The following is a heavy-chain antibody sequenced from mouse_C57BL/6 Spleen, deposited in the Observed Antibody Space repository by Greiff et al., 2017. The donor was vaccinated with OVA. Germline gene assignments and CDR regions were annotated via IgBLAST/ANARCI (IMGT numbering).Heavy chain of an antibody. CDR2: IYPRSGTT. V-gene: IGHV1-81*01. J-gene: IGHJ3*01. Sequence: QVQLQQSGAELARPGASVKLSCKASGYTFTSYGISWVKQRTGRGLEWIGEIYPRSGTTYYNEKFKGKATLTADKSSSTAYMELRSLTSEDSAVYVCARSTTVVEDPAGFAYWGQGTLVTVSA. CDR3: ARSTTVVEDPAGFAY. D-gene: IGHD1-1*01. CDR1: GYTFTSYG.